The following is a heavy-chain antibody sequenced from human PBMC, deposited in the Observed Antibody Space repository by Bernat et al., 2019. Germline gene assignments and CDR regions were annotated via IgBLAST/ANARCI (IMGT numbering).Heavy chain of an antibody. V-gene: IGHV4-34*01. D-gene: IGHD4-17*01. Sequence: QVQLQQWGAGLLKPSETLSLTCAVYGGSFSGYYWSWIRQPPGKGLEWIGEINHSGRTNYNPSLKSRVTISVDTSRNQFSLKLSSVTAADTAMYYCARGGATVTILRYWGQGTLVTVSS. J-gene: IGHJ4*02. CDR2: INHSGRT. CDR1: GGSFSGYY. CDR3: ARGGATVTILRY.